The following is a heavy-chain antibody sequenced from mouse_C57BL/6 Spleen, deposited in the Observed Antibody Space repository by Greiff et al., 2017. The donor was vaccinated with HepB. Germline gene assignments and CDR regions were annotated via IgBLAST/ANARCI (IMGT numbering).Heavy chain of an antibody. D-gene: IGHD2-3*01. Sequence: DVKLVESGPGLVKPSQSLSLTCSVTGYSITSGYYWNWIRQFPGNKLEWMGYISYDGSNNYNPSLKNRISITRDTSKNQFFLKLNSVTTEDTATYYCARDGYYEDAWFAYWGQGTLVTVSA. CDR1: GYSITSGYY. CDR3: ARDGYYEDAWFAY. V-gene: IGHV3-6*01. CDR2: ISYDGSN. J-gene: IGHJ3*01.